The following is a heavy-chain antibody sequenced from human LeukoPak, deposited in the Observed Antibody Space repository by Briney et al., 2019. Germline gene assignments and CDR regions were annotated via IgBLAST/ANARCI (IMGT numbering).Heavy chain of an antibody. V-gene: IGHV1-8*02. CDR3: ARGLYYDSSGYP. CDR2: MNPNSGNT. D-gene: IGHD3-22*01. J-gene: IGHJ5*02. Sequence: ASVKVSCKASGYTFTGYYMHWVRQAPGQGLEWMGWMNPNSGNTGYAQKFQGRVTMTRNTSISTAYMELSSLRSEDTAVYYCARGLYYDSSGYPWGQGTLVTVSS. CDR1: GYTFTGYY.